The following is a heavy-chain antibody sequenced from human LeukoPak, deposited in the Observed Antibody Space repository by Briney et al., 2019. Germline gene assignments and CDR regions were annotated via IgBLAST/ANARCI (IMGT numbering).Heavy chain of an antibody. CDR3: AKDDHQPITIFGPQTD. D-gene: IGHD3-3*01. CDR2: ISGSGGST. CDR1: GFTFRFSDYS. V-gene: IGHV3-23*01. J-gene: IGHJ4*02. Sequence: GGSLRLSCAASGFTFRFSDYSMNWVRQAPGKGLEWVSAISGSGGSTYYADSVKGRFTISRDNSKNTLYLQMNSLRAEDTAVYYCAKDDHQPITIFGPQTDWGQGTLVTVSS.